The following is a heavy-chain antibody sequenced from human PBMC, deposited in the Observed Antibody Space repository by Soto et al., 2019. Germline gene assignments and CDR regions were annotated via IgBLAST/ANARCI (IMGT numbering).Heavy chain of an antibody. J-gene: IGHJ5*02. CDR3: TPHATVGSWFDP. D-gene: IGHD4-17*01. CDR1: GFTFSNAW. V-gene: IGHV3-15*07. CDR2: IKSKTDGGTT. Sequence: VQLVESGGGLVKPGGSLRLSCAASGFTFSNAWMNWVRQAPGKGLEWVGRIKSKTDGGTTDYAAPVKGRFTISRDDSKNTLYLQMNSLKTEDTAVYYCTPHATVGSWFDPWGQGTLVTVSS.